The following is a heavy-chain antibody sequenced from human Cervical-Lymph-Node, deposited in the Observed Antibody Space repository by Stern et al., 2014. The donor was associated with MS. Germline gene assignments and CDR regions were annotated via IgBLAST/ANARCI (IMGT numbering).Heavy chain of an antibody. D-gene: IGHD5-24*01. CDR3: ARHFMATISYFDY. CDR1: GGSISSSSYY. J-gene: IGHJ4*02. V-gene: IGHV4-39*01. CDR2: IYYSGST. Sequence: QVQLQESGPGLVKPSETLSLTCTVSGGSISSSSYYWGWIRQPPGKGSEWFGSIYYSGSTYYNPSLKIRVTISVATSKNNLSLKLSSWTAADTAVYYCARHFMATISYFDYWGQGTLVTVSS.